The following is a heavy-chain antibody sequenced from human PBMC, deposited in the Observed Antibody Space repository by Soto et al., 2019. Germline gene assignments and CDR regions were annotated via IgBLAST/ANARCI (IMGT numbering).Heavy chain of an antibody. CDR2: ISIIGDYT. D-gene: IGHD4-4*01. V-gene: IGHV3-21*01. J-gene: IGHJ6*02. CDR3: ARDSKNRQDGMDV. CDR1: GFTFSSYS. Sequence: EVQLVESGGGLVKPGGSLRLSCAASGFTFSSYSINWVRQAPGKGLEWVSSISIIGDYTYYADSVKGRFTISRDNAKNSLFLEMDSLRAEDTAVYCCARDSKNRQDGMDVWGQGTTVTVSS.